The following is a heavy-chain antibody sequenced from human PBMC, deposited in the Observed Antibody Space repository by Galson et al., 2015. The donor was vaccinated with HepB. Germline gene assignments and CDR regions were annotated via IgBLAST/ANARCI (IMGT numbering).Heavy chain of an antibody. CDR3: ARDRVGSGFWYFDL. J-gene: IGHJ2*01. CDR1: GFTVSSSY. D-gene: IGHD3-22*01. V-gene: IGHV3-66*01. CDR2: IYSGGST. Sequence: SLRLSCAASGFTVSSSYVSWVRQAPGKGLEWVSLIYSGGSTFYADSVKGRFSMSRDNSRNTLYLQMSSLRAEDTAVYYCARDRVGSGFWYFDLWGRGALVTVFS.